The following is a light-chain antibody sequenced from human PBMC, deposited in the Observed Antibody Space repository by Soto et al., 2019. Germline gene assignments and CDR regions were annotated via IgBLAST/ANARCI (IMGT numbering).Light chain of an antibody. CDR1: SSDVGGYNF. CDR2: EVS. Sequence: QSVLTQPASVSGSPGQSITISCTGTSSDVGGYNFVSWYQQHPGKVPKVIIYEVSQRPSGVPDRFSGSKSGNTASLTVSGLQAEDEADYYCSSYAGNNNYVFGTGTKVTVL. J-gene: IGLJ1*01. CDR3: SSYAGNNNYV. V-gene: IGLV2-8*01.